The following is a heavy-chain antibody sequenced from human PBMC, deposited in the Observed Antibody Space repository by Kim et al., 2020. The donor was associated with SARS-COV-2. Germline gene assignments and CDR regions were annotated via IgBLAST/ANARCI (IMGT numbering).Heavy chain of an antibody. CDR2: VSYEGRNT. V-gene: IGHV3-30*18. D-gene: IGHD2-15*01. CDR3: VKEAAFTTVVVDYYFDY. Sequence: GGSLRLSCVASGFNFTNYGMHCVRQAPGKGLEWVGIVSYEGRNTYYAASVKGRFTISRDNSKNTLYLQMNSLRSEDTARYFCVKEAAFTTVVVDYYFDYWGQGTLVTVSS. CDR1: GFNFTNYG. J-gene: IGHJ4*02.